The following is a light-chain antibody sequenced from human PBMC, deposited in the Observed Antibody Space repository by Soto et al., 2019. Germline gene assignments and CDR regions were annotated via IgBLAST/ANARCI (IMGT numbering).Light chain of an antibody. J-gene: IGKJ1*01. CDR3: QHYGSSPRT. Sequence: EIVLTQSPGTLSLSPGERATLSCRASQSVTSSYFAWYQQKPGQAPGLLIFGASSRATGIPDRFSGSGSGTDFTLTISRLEPEDFAVYYCQHYGSSPRTFGQGTKVEIK. CDR2: GAS. CDR1: QSVTSSY. V-gene: IGKV3-20*01.